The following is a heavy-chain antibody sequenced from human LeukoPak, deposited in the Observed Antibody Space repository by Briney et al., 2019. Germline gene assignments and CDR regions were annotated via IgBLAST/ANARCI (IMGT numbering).Heavy chain of an antibody. CDR2: ISGSGGST. Sequence: PGGSLRLPCAASGFTFSSYAMSWVRQAPGKGLEWVSAISGSGGSTYYADSVKGRLTISRDNSKNTLYLQMNSLRAEDTAVYYCAKGQNYDFWSGYYYYGMDVWGQGTTVTVSS. D-gene: IGHD3-3*01. CDR3: AKGQNYDFWSGYYYYGMDV. V-gene: IGHV3-23*01. J-gene: IGHJ6*02. CDR1: GFTFSSYA.